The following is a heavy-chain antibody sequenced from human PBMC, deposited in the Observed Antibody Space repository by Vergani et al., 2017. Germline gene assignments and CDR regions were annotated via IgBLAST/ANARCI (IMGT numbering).Heavy chain of an antibody. J-gene: IGHJ5*02. CDR3: ASDTHSRQRADR. CDR2: IHYSENT. CDR1: FDSIRNLY. V-gene: IGHV4-59*11. D-gene: IGHD4-11*01. Sequence: QVQLQESGPGLVKSSETLSLTCSVSFDSIRNLYCNWIRQPPGKGLEWVGYIHYSENTNYNPSLKTRVTISVDTSKNQFSLTLTSVPAADRAVYYCASDTHSRQRADRWGQGILVTVTS.